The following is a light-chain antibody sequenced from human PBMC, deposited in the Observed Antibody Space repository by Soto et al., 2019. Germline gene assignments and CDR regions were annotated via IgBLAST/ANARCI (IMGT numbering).Light chain of an antibody. CDR3: NSYTSSSLYV. CDR2: DVS. Sequence: QSALTQPASVSGSPGQSITISCTGTSSDVGGYNYVSWYQQHPVKAPKLMIYDVSNRPSGVSNRFSGSKSGNTASLTISGIQAEDEADYYCNSYTSSSLYVFGTGTKLTVL. CDR1: SSDVGGYNY. J-gene: IGLJ1*01. V-gene: IGLV2-14*01.